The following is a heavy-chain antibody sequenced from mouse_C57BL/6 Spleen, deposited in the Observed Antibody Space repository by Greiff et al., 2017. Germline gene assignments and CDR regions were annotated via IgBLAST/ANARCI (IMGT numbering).Heavy chain of an antibody. CDR3: ANNYYGSSYAMDY. V-gene: IGHV1-82*01. D-gene: IGHD1-1*01. J-gene: IGHJ4*01. Sequence: QVQLQQSGPELVKPGASVKISCKASGYAFSSSWMNWVKQRPGKGLEWIGRIYPADGDTNYNGKFKGKATLTADKSSSTAYLQLSSLTSEDSAVYICANNYYGSSYAMDYWGQGTSVTVSS. CDR1: GYAFSSSW. CDR2: IYPADGDT.